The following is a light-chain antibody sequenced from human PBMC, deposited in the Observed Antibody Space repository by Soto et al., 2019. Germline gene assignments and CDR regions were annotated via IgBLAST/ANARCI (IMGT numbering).Light chain of an antibody. CDR1: SSNIGTGYD. V-gene: IGLV1-40*01. CDR3: QSYDSSMSASVV. CDR2: ANN. J-gene: IGLJ2*01. Sequence: QAVVTQPPSVSGAPGQRVTISCTGNSSNIGTGYDVHWYQLLPGTAPKLLIYANNNRPSGVPDRFSGSRSGTSASLAITGLQAEDEADYYCQSYDSSMSASVVFGGGTQLTVL.